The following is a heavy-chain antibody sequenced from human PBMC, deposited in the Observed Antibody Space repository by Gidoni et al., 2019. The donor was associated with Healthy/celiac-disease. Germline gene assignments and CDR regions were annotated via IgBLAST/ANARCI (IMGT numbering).Heavy chain of an antibody. CDR1: GFPFRSYA. D-gene: IGHD3-16*02. J-gene: IGHJ4*02. V-gene: IGHV3-30-3*01. CDR3: ARDSALPLSWRLGELSLLTLDY. Sequence: QVQLVESGGGVVQPGRSLRLSCAASGFPFRSYAMHLVRQAPGKGLEWVAVISYDGSNKYYADSGKGRFTIARDNSKNTLYLQMNSLRAEDTAVYYCARDSALPLSWRLGELSLLTLDYWGQGTLVTVSS. CDR2: ISYDGSNK.